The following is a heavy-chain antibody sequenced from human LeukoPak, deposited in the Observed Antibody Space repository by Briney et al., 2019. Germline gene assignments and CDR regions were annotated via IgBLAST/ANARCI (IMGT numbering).Heavy chain of an antibody. D-gene: IGHD4-23*01. V-gene: IGHV3-33*01. Sequence: GRSLRLSCAASGFTFSSYGMHWVRQAPGKGLEWVAVIWYDGSNKYYADSVKGRFTISRDNSKNTLYLQMNSLRAEDTAVYYCARDPLKLRWQLTPSYYGMDVWGQGTTVTVSS. CDR1: GFTFSSYG. J-gene: IGHJ6*02. CDR3: ARDPLKLRWQLTPSYYGMDV. CDR2: IWYDGSNK.